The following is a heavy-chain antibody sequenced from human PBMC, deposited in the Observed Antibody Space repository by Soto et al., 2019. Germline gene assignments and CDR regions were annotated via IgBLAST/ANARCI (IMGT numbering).Heavy chain of an antibody. CDR3: ARDQSPSSGWPGMDV. Sequence: VASVKVSCKASGYTFTDYYMHWVRQAPGQGLEWMGWINPNSGGTNYAQKFQGRVTMTRDTSISTAYMELNRLRSDDTAVYYCARDQSPSSGWPGMDVWGQGTTVTVS. V-gene: IGHV1-2*02. CDR1: GYTFTDYY. J-gene: IGHJ6*02. D-gene: IGHD6-19*01. CDR2: INPNSGGT.